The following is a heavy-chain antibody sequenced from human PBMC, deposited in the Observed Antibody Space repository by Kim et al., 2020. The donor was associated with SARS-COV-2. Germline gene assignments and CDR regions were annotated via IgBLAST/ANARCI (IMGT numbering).Heavy chain of an antibody. J-gene: IGHJ6*02. CDR1: GYPLTELS. CDR3: GTVALTTTMVTLYGLDV. V-gene: IGHV1-24*01. CDR2: FDPEDAET. D-gene: IGHD5-18*01. Sequence: ASVKVSCKVSGYPLTELSMHWVRRAPGKGLEWMGGFDPEDAETIYAQKFQGRLTMTEDTSIHTAYMELSSLRSEDTAVYYCGTVALTTTMVTLYGLDVWGQGTTVTVSS.